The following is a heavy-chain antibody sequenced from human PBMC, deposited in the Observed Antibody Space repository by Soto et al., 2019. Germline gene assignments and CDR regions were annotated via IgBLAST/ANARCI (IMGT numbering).Heavy chain of an antibody. CDR1: GFTFSSYG. J-gene: IGHJ6*02. D-gene: IGHD3-22*01. CDR2: ISYDGSNK. V-gene: IGHV3-30*18. Sequence: RLSCAASGFTFSSYGMHWVRRAPGKGLEWVAVISYDGSNKYYADSVKGRFTISRDNSKNTLYLQMNSLRAEDTAVYYCAKDLMIVVVIQYYYYGMDVWGQGTTVTVSS. CDR3: AKDLMIVVVIQYYYYGMDV.